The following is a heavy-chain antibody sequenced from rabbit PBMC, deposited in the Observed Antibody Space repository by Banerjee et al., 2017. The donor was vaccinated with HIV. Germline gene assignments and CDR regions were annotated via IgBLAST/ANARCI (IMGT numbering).Heavy chain of an antibody. Sequence: QEQLEESGGGLVKPEGSLTLTCKVSGFDLSSDVYMCWVRQAPGKGLEWIACIYMYSNRYTYYASWAKGRFTISKTSSTTVTLQMTSLTAADTATYFCARVSNGGAAGYDYFNLWGPGTLVTVS. V-gene: IGHV1S45*01. D-gene: IGHD6-1*01. CDR2: IYMYSNRYT. CDR1: GFDLSSDVY. J-gene: IGHJ4*01. CDR3: ARVSNGGAAGYDYFNL.